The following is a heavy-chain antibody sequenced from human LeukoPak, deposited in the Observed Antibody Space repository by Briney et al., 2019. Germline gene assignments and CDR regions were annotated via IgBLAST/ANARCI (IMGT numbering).Heavy chain of an antibody. J-gene: IGHJ6*02. CDR2: IKSKTDGGTT. V-gene: IGHV3-15*01. D-gene: IGHD1-14*01. CDR1: GFTFSNAW. Sequence: GGSLRLSCAASGFTFSNAWMTWVRQAPGKGLEWVGHIKSKTDGGTTDYAAPVKGRFTISRDDSKNTLNLQMNSLKTEDTAVYYCTAWTRKLRNYYYGLDVWGQGTTVTVSS. CDR3: TAWTRKLRNYYYGLDV.